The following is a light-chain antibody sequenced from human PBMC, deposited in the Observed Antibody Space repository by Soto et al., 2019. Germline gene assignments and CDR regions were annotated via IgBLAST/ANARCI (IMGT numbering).Light chain of an antibody. V-gene: IGKV3-15*01. J-gene: IGKJ4*01. CDR3: QQYHTWPVT. CDR2: GAS. CDR1: ETVATN. Sequence: VMTQSPATLSVSPGERATLSCWASETVATNLAWYQQKPGQAPRLLISGASTGATGVPVRFRGSGSGTEFTLTINTLQSEDSAVYYCQQYHTWPVTFGGGTKVDIK.